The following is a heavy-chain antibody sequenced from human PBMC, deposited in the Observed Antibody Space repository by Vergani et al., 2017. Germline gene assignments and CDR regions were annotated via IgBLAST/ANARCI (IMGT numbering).Heavy chain of an antibody. D-gene: IGHD3-22*01. J-gene: IGHJ4*02. V-gene: IGHV1-24*01. CDR1: VYSLSELT. CDR3: EIVTDYYDSSGYYLDY. Sequence: QVQLVQSGSEVRKPGASVKVSCQVSVYSLSELTIHCVRQAPGKGLEWMGGFDPEHGEVTFAHHIQGRVTMTEDRSTDTAYMELSSLRPEDTALYYCEIVTDYYDSSGYYLDYWGQGTLVTVSS. CDR2: FDPEHGEV.